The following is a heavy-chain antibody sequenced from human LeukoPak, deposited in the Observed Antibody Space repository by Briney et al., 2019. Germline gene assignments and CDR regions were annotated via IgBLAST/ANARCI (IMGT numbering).Heavy chain of an antibody. CDR3: ATDHLYSGSYYVDY. D-gene: IGHD1-26*01. V-gene: IGHV1-24*01. J-gene: IGHJ4*02. CDR2: FDPEDGET. Sequence: ASVKASCKVSGYTLTELSMHWVRQAPGKGLEWMGGFDPEDGETIYAQKFQGRVTMTEDTSTDTAYMELSSLRSEDTAVYYCATDHLYSGSYYVDYWGQGTLVTVSS. CDR1: GYTLTELS.